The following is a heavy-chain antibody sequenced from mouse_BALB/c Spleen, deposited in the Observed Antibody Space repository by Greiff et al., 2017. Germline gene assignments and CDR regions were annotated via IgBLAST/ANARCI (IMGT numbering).Heavy chain of an antibody. D-gene: IGHD2-3*01. CDR1: GFTFSSYT. CDR2: ISSGGSYT. Sequence: DVKLVESGGGLVKPGGSLKLSCAASGFTFSSYTMSWVRQTPEKRLEWVATISSGGSYTYYPDSVKGRFTISRDNAKNTLYLQMSSLKSEDTAMYYCTRRDGSLYYYAMDYWGQGTSVTVSS. V-gene: IGHV5-6-4*01. J-gene: IGHJ4*01. CDR3: TRRDGSLYYYAMDY.